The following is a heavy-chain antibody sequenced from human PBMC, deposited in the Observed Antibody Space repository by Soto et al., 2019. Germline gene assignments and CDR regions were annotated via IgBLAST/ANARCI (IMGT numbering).Heavy chain of an antibody. CDR3: AIVGDYSFQH. Sequence: QVQLVQSGAEVQKPGSSGKVSCKASGGTFSRSTISGVRQAPGQGLEWMGRIIPILGIANYAQKFQGGVTFTGDKYTLTADMELTSLRSEDTGIYYCAIVGDYSFQHWGQGTLVTVSS. V-gene: IGHV1-69*02. CDR2: IIPILGIA. J-gene: IGHJ1*01. D-gene: IGHD4-17*01. CDR1: GGTFSRST.